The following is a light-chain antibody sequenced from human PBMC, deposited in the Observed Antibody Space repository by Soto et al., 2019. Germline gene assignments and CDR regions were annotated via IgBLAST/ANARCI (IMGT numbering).Light chain of an antibody. CDR2: SAS. CDR1: QSISNF. CDR3: QQSYNTPRT. Sequence: DIQLTQSPSSLSASVGDRVTITCRASQSISNFLNWYQQKPGQAPKLLISSASNVQSGVPSRFSGRGSGTYFTLTISGLQPEDVASYCCQQSYNTPRTFGQGTKVEI. V-gene: IGKV1-39*01. J-gene: IGKJ1*01.